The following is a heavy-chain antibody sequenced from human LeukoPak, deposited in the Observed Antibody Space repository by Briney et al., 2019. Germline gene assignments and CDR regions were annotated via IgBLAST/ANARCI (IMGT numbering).Heavy chain of an antibody. D-gene: IGHD3-3*01. J-gene: IGHJ6*03. CDR2: ISPDGSST. Sequence: GGSLRLPCTASGFTFSTSWMHWVRQSPGEGLMWVSRISPDGSSTTYTDSVKGRFTISRDNAKNTLYLQMTSLRADDTAVYYCARGLSGDFRSGPSSYFYMDVSGKGTTVTASS. CDR1: GFTFSTSW. CDR3: ARGLSGDFRSGPSSYFYMDV. V-gene: IGHV3-74*01.